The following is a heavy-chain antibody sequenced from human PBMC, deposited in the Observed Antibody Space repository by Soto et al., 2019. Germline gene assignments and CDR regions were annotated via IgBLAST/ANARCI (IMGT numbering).Heavy chain of an antibody. J-gene: IGHJ4*02. CDR2: INYNGRT. CDR1: GGSISTYY. Sequence: QVQLQESGPGLVKPSETLSLTCTVSGGSISTYYWSWIRQPPGKGLEWIGHINYNGRTNYNPSLKSRVTMSLDTSKNQFSLKLRSVTAADTAVFYCARYAGSSWFDYWGQGTLVTVSS. V-gene: IGHV4-59*01. CDR3: ARYAGSSWFDY. D-gene: IGHD6-13*01.